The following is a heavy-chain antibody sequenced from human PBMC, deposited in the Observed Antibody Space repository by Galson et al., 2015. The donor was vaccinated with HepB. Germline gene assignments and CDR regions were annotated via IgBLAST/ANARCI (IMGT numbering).Heavy chain of an antibody. CDR3: ALKGFGESAEDY. CDR1: GGTFSSYA. D-gene: IGHD3-10*01. CDR2: IIPIFGTA. V-gene: IGHV1-69*13. Sequence: SVKVSCKASGGTFSSYAISWVRQAPGQGLEWMGGIIPIFGTANYAQKFQGRVTITADESTSTAYMELSSLRSEDTAVYYCALKGFGESAEDYWGQGTLVTVSS. J-gene: IGHJ4*02.